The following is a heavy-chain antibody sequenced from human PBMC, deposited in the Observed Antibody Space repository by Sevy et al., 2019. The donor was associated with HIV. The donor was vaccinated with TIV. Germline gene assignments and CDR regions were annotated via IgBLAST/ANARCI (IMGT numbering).Heavy chain of an antibody. Sequence: GGSLRLSCAASGFAFYEYSMSWIRQAPGKGLEGLETFFFGGGKINYEASVKGRFTISRDNSKNSFYLQMDNLRVEDTALYYCAREGCSRPHDYWGQGTRVTVSS. CDR1: GFAFYEYS. V-gene: IGHV3-23*01. D-gene: IGHD2-8*01. J-gene: IGHJ4*02. CDR2: FFFGGGKI. CDR3: AREGCSRPHDY.